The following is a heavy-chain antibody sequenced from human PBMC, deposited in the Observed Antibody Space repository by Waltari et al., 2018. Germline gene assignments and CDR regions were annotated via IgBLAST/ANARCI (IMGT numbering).Heavy chain of an antibody. J-gene: IGHJ6*03. D-gene: IGHD2-15*01. CDR1: GYTFTGYY. CDR2: INPNSGGK. Sequence: QAQLVQSGAEVKKPGASVKVSCKASGYTFTGYYMHWVRQAPGQGLEWMGWINPNSGGKKYAQKCQGRVTMTRDTSISTAYMELSRLRSDDTALYYCARDPSGGNTYSYYYMDVWGKGTTVTVSS. CDR3: ARDPSGGNTYSYYYMDV. V-gene: IGHV1-2*02.